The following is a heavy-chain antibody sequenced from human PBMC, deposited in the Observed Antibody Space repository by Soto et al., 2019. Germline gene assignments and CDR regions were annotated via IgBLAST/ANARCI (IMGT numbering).Heavy chain of an antibody. CDR2: LYYNGRT. Sequence: PSETLSLTCTVSGDSINSRSYYWVWFRQPPGMRLEWIGTLYYNGRTYYNPSLKSRLTMSVDTSNNQFSLKLSSVTAADTAVYYCARQSGFYTSGTYYGRVDYWGQGTLVTVSS. D-gene: IGHD3-10*01. CDR1: GDSINSRSYY. V-gene: IGHV4-39*01. J-gene: IGHJ4*02. CDR3: ARQSGFYTSGTYYGRVDY.